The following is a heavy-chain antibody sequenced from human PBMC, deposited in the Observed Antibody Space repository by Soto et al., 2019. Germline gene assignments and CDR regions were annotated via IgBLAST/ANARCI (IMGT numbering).Heavy chain of an antibody. V-gene: IGHV3-23*01. CDR2: ISGSGGST. Sequence: GGSLRLSCAASGFTFSSYAMSWVRQAPGKGLEWVSAISGSGGSTYYADSVKGRFTISRDNSKNTLYLQMNSLRAEDTGVYYCATGIAARRYFDYWGQGTLVTVSS. D-gene: IGHD6-6*01. CDR1: GFTFSSYA. J-gene: IGHJ4*02. CDR3: ATGIAARRYFDY.